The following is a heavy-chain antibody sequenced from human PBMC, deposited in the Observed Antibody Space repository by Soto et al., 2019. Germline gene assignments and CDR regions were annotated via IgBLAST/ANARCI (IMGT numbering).Heavy chain of an antibody. CDR3: AAVSSGWSGPVDF. D-gene: IGHD6-19*01. CDR1: GGSISGTHYY. CDR2: IHYSGSA. Sequence: QLQLRESGPGLVKPSETLSLTCTVSGGSISGTHYYWGWIRQPPGKGLEGIASIHYSGSADFNPSVKSRVTVSVDTSKNQFSLELTSLTAADTAVYYCAAVSSGWSGPVDFWGQGPLVSVSS. V-gene: IGHV4-39*01. J-gene: IGHJ4*02.